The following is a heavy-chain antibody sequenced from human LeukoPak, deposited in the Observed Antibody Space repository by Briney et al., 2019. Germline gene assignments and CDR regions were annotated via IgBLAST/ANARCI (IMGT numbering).Heavy chain of an antibody. CDR1: GASISSYY. D-gene: IGHD3-10*01. Sequence: PSETLSLTCTVSGASISSYYWSWIRRPPGKGLEWIGYIDDSGNTNYNPSLKSQVTISVDKSKNQFSLKLSFVTAADTAMYYCARSDYHNSGSHTVFDAFDIWGQGTRVTVSS. CDR2: IDDSGNT. J-gene: IGHJ3*02. V-gene: IGHV4-59*01. CDR3: ARSDYHNSGSHTVFDAFDI.